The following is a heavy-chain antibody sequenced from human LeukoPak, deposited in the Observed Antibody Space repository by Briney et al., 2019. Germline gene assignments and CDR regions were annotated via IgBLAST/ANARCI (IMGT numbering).Heavy chain of an antibody. D-gene: IGHD2-15*01. CDR3: ARLYCSGGSCYFNWFDP. CDR1: GGSISSYY. V-gene: IGHV4-59*01. CDR2: IYYSGST. Sequence: SETLSLTCTVSGGSISSYYWSWIRQPPGKGLEWIGYIYYSGSTNYNPSLKSRVTISVDTSKNQFSLKLSSVTAADTAVCYCARLYCSGGSCYFNWFDPWGQGTLVTVSS. J-gene: IGHJ5*02.